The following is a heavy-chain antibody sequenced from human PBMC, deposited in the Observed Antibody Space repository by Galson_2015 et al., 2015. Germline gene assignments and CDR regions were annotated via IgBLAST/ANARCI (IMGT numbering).Heavy chain of an antibody. D-gene: IGHD1-26*01. Sequence: SLRLSCAASGFTFSSYAMHWVRQAPGKGLEWVAVISYDGSNKYYADSVKGRFTISRDNSKNTLYLQMNSLRAEDTAVYYCARERWDQGYSDYWGQGTLVTVSS. CDR1: GFTFSSYA. J-gene: IGHJ4*02. CDR2: ISYDGSNK. V-gene: IGHV3-30-3*01. CDR3: ARERWDQGYSDY.